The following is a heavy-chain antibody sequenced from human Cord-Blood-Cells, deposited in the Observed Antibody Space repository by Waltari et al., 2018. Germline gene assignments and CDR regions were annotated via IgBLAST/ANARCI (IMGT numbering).Heavy chain of an antibody. D-gene: IGHD3-10*01. CDR3: ARGWFGEFDY. Sequence: EVQLVESGGGLIQPGGSLSLSCAASGFTVSSNYMSWVRQAPGKGLELVSVMYSGGSTYYADSVKGRFTISRDNSKNTLYLQMNSLRAEDTAVYYCARGWFGEFDYWGQGTLVTVSS. CDR1: GFTVSSNY. V-gene: IGHV3-53*01. CDR2: MYSGGST. J-gene: IGHJ4*02.